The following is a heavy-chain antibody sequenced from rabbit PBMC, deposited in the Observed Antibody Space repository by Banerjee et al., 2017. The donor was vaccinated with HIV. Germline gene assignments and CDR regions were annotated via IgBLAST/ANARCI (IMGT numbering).Heavy chain of an antibody. D-gene: IGHD4-1*01. CDR1: GFSLSSYY. CDR2: IDPVFGST. J-gene: IGHJ4*01. Sequence: QLVESGGGLVTLGGSLKLSCKVSGFSLSSYYMSWVRQAPGKGLEWIGYIDPVFGSTYYASWVNGRFTISSHNAQNTLYLQLNSLTAADTATYFCARRVYSSGWNFNLWGQGTLVTVS. CDR3: ARRVYSSGWNFNL. V-gene: IGHV1S7*01.